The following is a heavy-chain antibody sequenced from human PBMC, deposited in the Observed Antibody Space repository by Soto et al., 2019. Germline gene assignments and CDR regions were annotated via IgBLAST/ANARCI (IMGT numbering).Heavy chain of an antibody. V-gene: IGHV1-18*01. CDR2: ISTYSGDT. Sequence: QVHLVQSGVEVKTPGASVKVSCQASGYTFFTYDISWVRQAPGQGIEWMGWISTYSGDTKYAQKFQGRVTMTTDTSTTTAYLELRRLTSDDTAVYYCARLLVPTTSENWFDPWGQGTLVTVSS. J-gene: IGHJ5*02. CDR3: ARLLVPTTSENWFDP. CDR1: GYTFFTYD. D-gene: IGHD5-12*01.